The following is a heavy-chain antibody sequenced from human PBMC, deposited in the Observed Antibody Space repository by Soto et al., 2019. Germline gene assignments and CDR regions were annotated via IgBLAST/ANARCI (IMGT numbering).Heavy chain of an antibody. CDR1: GFTFSNYA. Sequence: GGSLRLSCEASGFTFSNYAMSWVRQAPGKGLDWVSTISGSGGSTYYADTVKDRFTISRDNSKNTLYLQMYSLRAEDTAVYYCAKGLCGDCYYYFDYWGQGT. V-gene: IGHV3-23*01. J-gene: IGHJ4*02. D-gene: IGHD2-21*02. CDR2: ISGSGGST. CDR3: AKGLCGDCYYYFDY.